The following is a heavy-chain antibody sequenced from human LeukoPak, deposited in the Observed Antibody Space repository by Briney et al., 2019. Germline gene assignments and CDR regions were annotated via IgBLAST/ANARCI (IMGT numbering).Heavy chain of an antibody. CDR2: ISSSSSYI. CDR3: ARGLMIVVVGWFDP. V-gene: IGHV3-21*01. D-gene: IGHD3-22*01. J-gene: IGHJ5*02. CDR1: GFTFSSYS. Sequence: GGSLRLSCAASGFTFSSYSMNWVRQAPGEGLEWFSSISSSSSYIHYADSVKGRFTISRDNAKNSLYLQMNSLRAEDTAVYYCARGLMIVVVGWFDPWGQGTLVTVSS.